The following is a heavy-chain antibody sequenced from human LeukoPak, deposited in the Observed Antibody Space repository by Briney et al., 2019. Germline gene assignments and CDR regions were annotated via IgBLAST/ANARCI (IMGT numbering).Heavy chain of an antibody. CDR1: GFTFSSYA. CDR3: ARIGYSSSCFDY. Sequence: GGSLRLSCAASGFTFSSYAMHWVRQAPCKGLEWVAVISYDGSNKYYADSVKGRFTISRDNSMNSLYLQMNSVRAEDTAVYYCARIGYSSSCFDYWGQGTLVTVSS. J-gene: IGHJ4*02. D-gene: IGHD6-13*01. V-gene: IGHV3-30-3*01. CDR2: ISYDGSNK.